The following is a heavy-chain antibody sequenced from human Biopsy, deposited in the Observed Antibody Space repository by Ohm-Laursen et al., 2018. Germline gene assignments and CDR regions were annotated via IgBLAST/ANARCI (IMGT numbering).Heavy chain of an antibody. CDR3: ARDYDTSGYYYVS. CDR1: GGSISNNNYY. Sequence: PGTLSLTCPVSGGSISNNNYYWGWIRQPPGKGLEWIGSIFYRGSTHYKPSLKSRVNISVDTSKNKFSLKLNSVTAADTAVYYCARDYDTSGYYYVSWGQGTLVTVSS. J-gene: IGHJ5*02. D-gene: IGHD3-22*01. V-gene: IGHV4-39*01. CDR2: IFYRGST.